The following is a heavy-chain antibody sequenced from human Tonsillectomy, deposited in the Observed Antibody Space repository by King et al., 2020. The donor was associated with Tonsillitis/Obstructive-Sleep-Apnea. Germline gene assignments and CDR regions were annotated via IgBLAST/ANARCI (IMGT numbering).Heavy chain of an antibody. CDR3: ARVYYYYYYMDV. V-gene: IGHV4-61*01. CDR1: GGSVSRDSYY. Sequence: QLQESGPGLVKPSETLSLTCTVSGGSVSRDSYYWGWIPQPPGKGLEWMGAISFSGSANYKPSPKSRVTISVDTSKKQFSLKLRSVTAADTAVYYCARVYYYYYYMDVWGKGTTVTVSS. CDR2: ISFSGSA. J-gene: IGHJ6*03. D-gene: IGHD5/OR15-5a*01.